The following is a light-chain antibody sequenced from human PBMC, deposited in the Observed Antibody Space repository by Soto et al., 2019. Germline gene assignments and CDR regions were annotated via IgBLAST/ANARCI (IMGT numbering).Light chain of an antibody. J-gene: IGLJ1*01. Sequence: QFVLTQPASVSGSPGQSITISCTGTSSDVGGYNYVSWYQQHPGKAPKLMIYDVSNRPSGVSNRFSGSKSGNTASLTISGLQAEDEADYYCSSYTSSSTVYVFGTGTKVTVL. CDR3: SSYTSSSTVYV. V-gene: IGLV2-14*01. CDR2: DVS. CDR1: SSDVGGYNY.